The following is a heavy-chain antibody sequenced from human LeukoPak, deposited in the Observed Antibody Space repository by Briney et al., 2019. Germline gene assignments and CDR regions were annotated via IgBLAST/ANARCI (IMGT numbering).Heavy chain of an antibody. CDR2: INHSGST. V-gene: IGHV4-34*01. Sequence: SETLSLTCAVYGGSFSGYYWSWIRQPPGKGLEWIGEINHSGSTNYNPSLKSRVTISVDTSKNQFSLKLSSVTAADTAVYYCARGYRPSGFDYWGQGTPVTVSS. CDR3: ARGYRPSGFDY. J-gene: IGHJ4*02. D-gene: IGHD1-26*01. CDR1: GGSFSGYY.